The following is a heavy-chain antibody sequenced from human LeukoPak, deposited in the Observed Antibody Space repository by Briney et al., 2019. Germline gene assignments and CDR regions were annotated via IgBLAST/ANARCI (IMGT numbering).Heavy chain of an antibody. CDR2: TYYSGST. CDR1: GGSISSHY. V-gene: IGHV4-59*11. J-gene: IGHJ4*02. D-gene: IGHD2-2*01. CDR3: ARDPLLGYCSSTSCYDEEGY. Sequence: PSETLSLTCTVSGGSISSHYWSWIRQPPGKGLEWIGYTYYSGSTNYNPSLKSRVTISVDTSKNQFSLKLSSVTAADTAVYYCARDPLLGYCSSTSCYDEEGYWGQGTLVTVSS.